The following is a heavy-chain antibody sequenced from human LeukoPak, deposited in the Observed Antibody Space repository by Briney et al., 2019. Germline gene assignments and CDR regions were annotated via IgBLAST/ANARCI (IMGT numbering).Heavy chain of an antibody. D-gene: IGHD6-19*01. CDR1: GFTFSSYA. Sequence: GGSLRLSCAASGFTFSSYAMAWVRQAPGKGLEWVSAISGSGGSTYYADSVKGRFTISRDNSKNTLYLQMNSLRAEDTAVYYCAKDRRIAVEFFDYWGQGTLVTVSS. CDR2: ISGSGGST. CDR3: AKDRRIAVEFFDY. J-gene: IGHJ4*02. V-gene: IGHV3-23*01.